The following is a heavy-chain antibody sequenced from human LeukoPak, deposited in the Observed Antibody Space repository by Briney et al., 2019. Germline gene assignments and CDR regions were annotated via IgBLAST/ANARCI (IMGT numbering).Heavy chain of an antibody. CDR2: IYPGDSDT. Sequence: GESLKISCKGSXXXFTXYWIGXVXXXXXXGLXWXGIIYPGDSDTRYSPSXQGQVTISADKSISTAYLQWSSLKASDTAMYYCARQGILKPDQMIGTFDIWGQGTMVTVSS. J-gene: IGHJ3*02. V-gene: IGHV5-51*01. D-gene: IGHD3-22*01. CDR1: XXXFTXYW. CDR3: ARQGILKPDQMIGTFDI.